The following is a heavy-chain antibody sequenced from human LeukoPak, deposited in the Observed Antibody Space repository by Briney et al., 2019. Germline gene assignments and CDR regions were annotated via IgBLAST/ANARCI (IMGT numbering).Heavy chain of an antibody. CDR1: GFTFDDYA. Sequence: PGGSLRLSCAASGFTFDDYAMHWVRQPPGKGLEWVSLISENAGRKYYADSVKGRFTISRDNSKNSLYLQMNGLRTEDTALYYCAKVDYYDWYFDLWGRGTLVIVSS. D-gene: IGHD3-22*01. J-gene: IGHJ2*01. CDR2: ISENAGRK. CDR3: AKVDYYDWYFDL. V-gene: IGHV3-43*02.